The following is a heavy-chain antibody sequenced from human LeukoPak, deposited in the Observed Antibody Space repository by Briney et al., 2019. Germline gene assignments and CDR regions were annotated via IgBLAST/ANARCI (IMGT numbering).Heavy chain of an antibody. CDR2: INHSGRT. CDR3: ARKPRITIFGVVAYYFDY. CDR1: GGSFSGYY. Sequence: SETLSLTCAVYGGSFSGYYWSWIRQPPGKGLEWIGEINHSGRTNYNSSLKSRVTISVDTYKNQFALKLSSVTAADTAVYYCARKPRITIFGVVAYYFDYWGQGTLVTVSS. V-gene: IGHV4-34*01. D-gene: IGHD3-3*01. J-gene: IGHJ4*02.